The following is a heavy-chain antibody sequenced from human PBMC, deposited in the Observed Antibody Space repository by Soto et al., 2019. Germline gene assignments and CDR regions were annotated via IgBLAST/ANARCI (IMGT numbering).Heavy chain of an antibody. D-gene: IGHD3-22*01. Sequence: WTWIRQSPGKGLEWIGDINHSGRVNYSPSLKSRVTISLDTSKNQFSLTLSAVTAADTAMYYCSTRAYDTNGYYRFDPWGQGTQVTVSS. CDR2: INHSGRV. CDR3: STRAYDTNGYYRFDP. J-gene: IGHJ5*01. V-gene: IGHV4-34*01.